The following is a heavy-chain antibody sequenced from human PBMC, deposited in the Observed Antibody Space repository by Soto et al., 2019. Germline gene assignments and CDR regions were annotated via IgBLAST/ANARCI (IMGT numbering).Heavy chain of an antibody. J-gene: IGHJ6*03. V-gene: IGHV4-39*01. Sequence: TSETLSLTCTVSGGSISSSSYYWGWIRQPPGKGLEWIGSIYYSGSTYYNPSLKSRVTISVDTSKNQFSLKLSSVTAADTAVYYCARHQGNSGSSWYSSYYYYMDVWGKGTTVTVSS. CDR3: ARHQGNSGSSWYSSYYYYMDV. CDR2: IYYSGST. D-gene: IGHD6-13*01. CDR1: GGSISSSSYY.